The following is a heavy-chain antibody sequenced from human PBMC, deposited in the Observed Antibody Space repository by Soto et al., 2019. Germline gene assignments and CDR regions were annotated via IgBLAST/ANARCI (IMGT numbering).Heavy chain of an antibody. CDR2: ISAYNDNT. D-gene: IGHD6-19*01. V-gene: IGHV1-18*01. CDR1: GYTFTSYS. J-gene: IGHJ4*02. CDR3: ARVSWAVAGTGDY. Sequence: QVQLVQSGAEVKKPGASVKVSCKASGYTFTSYSISWVRQAPGQGLEWIGWISAYNDNTNYAQKLQGRVTMTTDTSTSTVYMELRSLRSDDTAVYYCARVSWAVAGTGDYWGQGTLVTVSS.